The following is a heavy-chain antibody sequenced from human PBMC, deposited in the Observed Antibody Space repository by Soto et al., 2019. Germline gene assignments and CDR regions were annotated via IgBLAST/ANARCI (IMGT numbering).Heavy chain of an antibody. CDR2: IYYSGST. Sequence: SQTLSLTCTVSGGSISSSSYYWGWIRQPPGKGLEWIGSIYYSGSTYYNPSLKSRVTISVDTSKNQFSLKLSSVTAADTAVYYCASSDSSGWYPDYYYGMDVCGQGTTVTVSS. J-gene: IGHJ6*02. D-gene: IGHD6-19*01. CDR3: ASSDSSGWYPDYYYGMDV. CDR1: GGSISSSSYY. V-gene: IGHV4-39*01.